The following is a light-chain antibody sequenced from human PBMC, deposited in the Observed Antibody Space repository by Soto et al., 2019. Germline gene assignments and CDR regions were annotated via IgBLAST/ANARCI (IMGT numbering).Light chain of an antibody. V-gene: IGKV1-39*01. CDR1: QTISTY. Sequence: DIQMTQSPSSLSASVGDRVTITCRASQTISTYLNWYQQKPGKAPRLLIYDASSLLSGVPSRFSGSGSGTDFTLTISRLEPEDSAVYSCQQYGTSPHTFGQGTKLEIK. CDR3: QQYGTSPHT. CDR2: DAS. J-gene: IGKJ2*01.